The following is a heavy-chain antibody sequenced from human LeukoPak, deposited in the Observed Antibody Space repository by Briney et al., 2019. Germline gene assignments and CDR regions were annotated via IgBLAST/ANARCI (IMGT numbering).Heavy chain of an antibody. CDR2: IRYDGSNE. V-gene: IGHV3-30*02. Sequence: GGSLRLSCAASGFTFSTYGMHWVRQAPGKGLEWVAFIRYDGSNEYYADSVKGRFTISRDNSKNTLYLQMISLGTEDTAVYYCVKPVSNYDFWSGFDYWGQGTLVTVSS. J-gene: IGHJ4*02. CDR3: VKPVSNYDFWSGFDY. D-gene: IGHD3-3*01. CDR1: GFTFSTYG.